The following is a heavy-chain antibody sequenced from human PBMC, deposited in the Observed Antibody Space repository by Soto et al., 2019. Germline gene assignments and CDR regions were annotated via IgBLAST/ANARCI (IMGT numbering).Heavy chain of an antibody. V-gene: IGHV3-64D*06. CDR1: VFTFSSYA. CDR2: VRGNGDPP. CDR3: VKSRGGNNFDFFD. D-gene: IGHD5-12*01. J-gene: IGHJ4*02. Sequence: AWWSLRLSCSASVFTFSSYAMHWFRQAPGKGLEYVSGVRGNGDPPFYADSVKGRFTISRDNSKNTLYLQMSSLSADDTAVYYCVKSRGGNNFDFFDWGQGALVTVSS.